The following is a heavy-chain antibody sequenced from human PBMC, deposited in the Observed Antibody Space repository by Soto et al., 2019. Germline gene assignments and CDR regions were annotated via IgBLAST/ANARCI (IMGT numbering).Heavy chain of an antibody. CDR2: ISVSGGST. CDR1: GFTFNNYA. J-gene: IGHJ4*02. CDR3: AKGLYYYDSSGYRLFDY. Sequence: VGSLRLSCAASGFTFNNYALTWVRQAPGKGLEWVSTISVSGGSTHYADSVKGRFTISRDNSKKTLYLQMHSLRAEDTAMYYCAKGLYYYDSSGYRLFDYWGQGTQVTVSS. D-gene: IGHD3-22*01. V-gene: IGHV3-23*01.